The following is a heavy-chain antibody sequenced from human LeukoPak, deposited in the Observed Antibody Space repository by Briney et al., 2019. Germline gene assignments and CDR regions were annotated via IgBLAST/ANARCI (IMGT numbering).Heavy chain of an antibody. Sequence: GALRLSCAASGFTFGSYGMHWVRQAPGKGLEWVAFISYDGNTKYYSGSAKGRFTISRDNSKNTLYLQMNSLRPEDTAVYYCANGDPGPADHPMNDYYYSLDVWGQGTTVIVSS. CDR1: GFTFGSYG. CDR3: ANGDPGPADHPMNDYYYSLDV. CDR2: ISYDGNTK. V-gene: IGHV3-30*18. J-gene: IGHJ6*02. D-gene: IGHD2-2*01.